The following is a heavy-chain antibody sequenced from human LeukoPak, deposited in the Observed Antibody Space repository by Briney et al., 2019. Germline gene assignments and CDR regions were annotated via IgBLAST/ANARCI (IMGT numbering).Heavy chain of an antibody. CDR2: IIPIFGTA. J-gene: IGHJ4*02. CDR1: GGTFSSYA. V-gene: IGHV1-69*13. D-gene: IGHD2-15*01. CDR3: ARVVDNCSGGSCYSALFDH. Sequence: SVKVSCKASGGTFSSYAISWVRQAPGQGLEWVGGIIPIFGTANYAQKFQGRVTITADESTSTAYMELSSLRSEDTAVYYCARVVDNCSGGSCYSALFDHWGQGTLVTVSS.